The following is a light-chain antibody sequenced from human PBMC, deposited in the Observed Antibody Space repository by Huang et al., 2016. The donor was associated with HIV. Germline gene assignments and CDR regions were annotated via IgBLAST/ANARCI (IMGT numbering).Light chain of an antibody. V-gene: IGKV3-11*01. Sequence: ELVLTQSPATLSLSPGERATLSCRASQSVGGYLAWYQQKPGQAPRLLIYDASNRATGIPARFSGSGSGTDFTLTSSSLEPEDFAVYYCQQRTNWPPGFTFGPGTKVDIK. CDR3: QQRTNWPPGFT. CDR2: DAS. CDR1: QSVGGY. J-gene: IGKJ3*01.